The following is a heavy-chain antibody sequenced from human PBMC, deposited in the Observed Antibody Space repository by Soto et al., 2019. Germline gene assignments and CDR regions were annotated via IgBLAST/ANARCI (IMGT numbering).Heavy chain of an antibody. J-gene: IGHJ6*03. Sequence: TSETMSLTCAVSSGSIRSSNWWSWVRQPPGKGLEWIGEIYHSGSTNNNPSLKSRVTISVDKSKNQFSLKLSSVTAADTAVYYCARGVVVPAAILYYYYYMNVWGKGTTVTVSS. V-gene: IGHV4-4*02. CDR2: IYHSGST. D-gene: IGHD2-2*01. CDR1: SGSIRSSNW. CDR3: ARGVVVPAAILYYYYYMNV.